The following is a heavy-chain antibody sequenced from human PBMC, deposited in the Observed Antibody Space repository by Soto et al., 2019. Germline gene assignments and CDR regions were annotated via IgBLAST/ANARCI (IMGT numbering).Heavy chain of an antibody. J-gene: IGHJ4*02. CDR3: ARTTRGGYPTPFDY. CDR2: TYYRSKWCN. D-gene: IGHD5-12*01. V-gene: IGHV6-1*01. CDR1: GGSVSSNSAA. Sequence: PSPTLSRTCAISGGSVSSNSAAWNWIRQSPSRGLEWLGRTYYRSKWCNDYAVSVKSRITINPDTSKNQFSLQLNSVTPEDTAVYYCARTTRGGYPTPFDYWGQGTLVSVSS.